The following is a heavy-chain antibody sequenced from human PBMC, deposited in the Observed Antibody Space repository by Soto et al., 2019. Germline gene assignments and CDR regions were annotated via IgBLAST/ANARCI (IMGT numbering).Heavy chain of an antibody. V-gene: IGHV3-23*01. CDR2: ISGSGDST. J-gene: IGHJ6*02. Sequence: EVQLLESGGGLVQPGGSLRLSCAASGFTFSSYAMSWVRQAPGQGLEWVSVISGSGDSTYYADSVRGRFTISRDNSQNTLYLQMNSLRAEDTAVYYCAKDSDGAEAGPTQFYGMDVWGPGTTVPVSS. CDR1: GFTFSSYA. D-gene: IGHD6-13*01. CDR3: AKDSDGAEAGPTQFYGMDV.